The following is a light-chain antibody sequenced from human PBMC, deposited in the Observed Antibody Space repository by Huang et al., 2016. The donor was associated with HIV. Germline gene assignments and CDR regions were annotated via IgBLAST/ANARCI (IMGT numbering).Light chain of an antibody. Sequence: DIQMTQSPSSLSASVGDRVTITCRASQTINNYLNWYQLKPGKAPKFLIAGASTLQNGVPSSFSGSGSGTAFTLTISNLQPEDFATYFCQQSYNAPRTFGQGTYLEMK. CDR2: GAS. CDR1: QTINNY. V-gene: IGKV1-39*01. J-gene: IGKJ2*01. CDR3: QQSYNAPRT.